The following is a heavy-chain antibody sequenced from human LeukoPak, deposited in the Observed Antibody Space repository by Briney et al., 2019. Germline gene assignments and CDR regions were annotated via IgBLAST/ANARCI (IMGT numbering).Heavy chain of an antibody. CDR1: GFTFSDYN. V-gene: IGHV3-30-3*01. CDR2: MSPDGNKK. CDR3: AKGYSNGYGA. J-gene: IGHJ5*02. Sequence: GRSLRLSCAASGFTFSDYNMHWVRQAPGKGLDWVALMSPDGNKKYYADSVKGRFTISRDNSRNTLQLQMNSLRAEDTAVYYCAKGYSNGYGAWGQGTLVTVSS. D-gene: IGHD6-19*01.